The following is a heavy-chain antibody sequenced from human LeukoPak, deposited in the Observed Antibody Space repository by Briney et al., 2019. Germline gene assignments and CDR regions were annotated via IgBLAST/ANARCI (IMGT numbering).Heavy chain of an antibody. J-gene: IGHJ4*02. CDR1: GFTFSGYA. D-gene: IGHD3-22*01. CDR3: AKSLPNYYDSSGYSGFDY. Sequence: GGSLRLSCAASGFTFSGYAMSWVRQAPGKGLEWLSGISRSGDNTYYAASVKGRFTISRDNSKNTLYLQMSSLRAEDTAVYYCAKSLPNYYDSSGYSGFDYWGQGTLVTVSS. V-gene: IGHV3-23*01. CDR2: ISRSGDNT.